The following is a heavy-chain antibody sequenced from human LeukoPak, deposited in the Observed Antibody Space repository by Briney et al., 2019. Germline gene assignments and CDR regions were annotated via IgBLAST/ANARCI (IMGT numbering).Heavy chain of an antibody. CDR2: ISSSGSAI. CDR3: VSDAFDI. Sequence: PGGSLRLSCAASGFTFSNFEMTWVRQAPEKGLELVSYISSSGSAIYYGDSLKGRFTISRDNAKNSLYLQMNNLRAEDTAVYYCVSDAFDIWGQGTMVTVSS. CDR1: GFTFSNFE. J-gene: IGHJ3*02. V-gene: IGHV3-48*03.